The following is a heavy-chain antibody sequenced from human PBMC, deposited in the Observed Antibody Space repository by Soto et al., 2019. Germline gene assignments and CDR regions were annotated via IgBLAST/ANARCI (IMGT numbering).Heavy chain of an antibody. CDR1: GFTFSSYG. V-gene: IGHV3-30*18. J-gene: IGHJ6*02. CDR2: ISYDGSNK. CDR3: AKEEGCSGGSCYYYYYGMDV. Sequence: PGGSLSLYCAPSGFTFSSYGMHWVRQAPGKGLEWVAVISYDGSNKYYADSVKGRFTISRDNSKNTLYLQMNSLRAEDTAVYYCAKEEGCSGGSCYYYYYGMDVWGQGTTVTVSS. D-gene: IGHD2-15*01.